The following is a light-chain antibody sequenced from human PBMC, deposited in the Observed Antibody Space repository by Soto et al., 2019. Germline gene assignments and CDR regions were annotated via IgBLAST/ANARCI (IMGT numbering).Light chain of an antibody. Sequence: QSVLTQPPSASGSPGQSVTISCTGTSSDIGAYNYVSWYQQHPGKAPKLMIYEVSKRPSGVPDRFSGSKSGNTASLTVSGLQAEDEADYYCTSHAGSINLVFGGGTKVPS. CDR2: EVS. J-gene: IGLJ2*01. CDR3: TSHAGSINLV. V-gene: IGLV2-8*01. CDR1: SSDIGAYNY.